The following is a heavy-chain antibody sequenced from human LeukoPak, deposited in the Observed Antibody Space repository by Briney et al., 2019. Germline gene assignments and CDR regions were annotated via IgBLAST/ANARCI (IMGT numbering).Heavy chain of an antibody. Sequence: GASVKVSCKASGYTFTSYGISWVRQAPGQGLEWMGWISAYNGNTNYAQKLQGRVTMTTDTSTSTAYMELRSLRSDDTAVYYCARDLLDILTGYYTNNWFDPWGQGTLVTVSS. D-gene: IGHD3-9*01. CDR1: GYTFTSYG. V-gene: IGHV1-18*01. J-gene: IGHJ5*02. CDR2: ISAYNGNT. CDR3: ARDLLDILTGYYTNNWFDP.